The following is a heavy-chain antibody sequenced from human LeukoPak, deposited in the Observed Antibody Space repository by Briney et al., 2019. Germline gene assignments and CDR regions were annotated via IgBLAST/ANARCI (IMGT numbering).Heavy chain of an antibody. CDR3: TRAVAAADFSPGY. D-gene: IGHD6-13*01. CDR2: ISSTSTYI. CDR1: GLTFSSYS. V-gene: IGHV3-21*01. J-gene: IGHJ4*02. Sequence: GGSLRLSSVASGLTFSSYSMNWVRQAPGQGLDSVSCISSTSTYIYYADSVKRRFTISRDNANNSVYLQMNSLRAEDAAVYYCTRAVAAADFSPGYWGQGTLVTVSS.